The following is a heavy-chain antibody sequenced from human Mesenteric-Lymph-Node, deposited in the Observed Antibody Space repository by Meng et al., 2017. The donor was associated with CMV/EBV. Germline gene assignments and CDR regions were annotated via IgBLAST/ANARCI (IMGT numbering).Heavy chain of an antibody. CDR2: IYYSGNA. Sequence: LRLSCTVSGASITSGDYFWSWIRQSPGKGLEWIGYIYYSGNAYPKPSLKSRLIMSVDTSKNQFSLKLSSVTAADSAVYYCARGGGSGTYFDYWGQGTRVTVSS. CDR3: ARGGGSGTYFDY. J-gene: IGHJ4*02. D-gene: IGHD3-10*01. V-gene: IGHV4-30-4*08. CDR1: GASITSGDYF.